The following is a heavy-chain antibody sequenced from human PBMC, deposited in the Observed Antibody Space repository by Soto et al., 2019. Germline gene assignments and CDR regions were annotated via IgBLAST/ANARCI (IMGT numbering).Heavy chain of an antibody. V-gene: IGHV1-2*04. CDR2: INPNSGGT. CDR3: ARDQFTRSSTSPGYYYYYMDV. Sequence: ASVKVSCKASGYTFTGYYMHWVRQAPGQGLEWMGWINPNSGGTNYAQKFQGWVTMTRDTSISTAYVELSRLRSDDTAVYYCARDQFTRSSTSPGYYYYYMDVWGKGTTVTVSS. J-gene: IGHJ6*03. CDR1: GYTFTGYY. D-gene: IGHD2-2*01.